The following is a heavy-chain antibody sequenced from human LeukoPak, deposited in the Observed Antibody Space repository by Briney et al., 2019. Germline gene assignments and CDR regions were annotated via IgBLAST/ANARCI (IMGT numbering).Heavy chain of an antibody. CDR3: GKVVYYGSVDRDY. V-gene: IGHV3-23*01. CDR1: GFTFSSYA. D-gene: IGHD3-10*01. J-gene: IGHJ4*02. Sequence: GGSLRLFCAASGFTFSSYAMSWIRQAPGKGLEWVSGISGSGGSTYYADSVKGRFTISRDNSKNTLYLQINSLRAEDTAVYYCGKVVYYGSVDRDYWGQGTLV. CDR2: ISGSGGST.